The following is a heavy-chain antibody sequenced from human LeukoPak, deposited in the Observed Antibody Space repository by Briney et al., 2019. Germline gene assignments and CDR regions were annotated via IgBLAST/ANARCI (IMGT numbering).Heavy chain of an antibody. D-gene: IGHD4-23*01. CDR1: GGSISSSSYY. J-gene: IGHJ4*02. CDR3: ARGLTPIYGGLGYFDY. CDR2: IYYSGST. V-gene: IGHV4-39*07. Sequence: SETLSLTCTVSGGSISSSSYYWGWIRQPPGKGLEWIGSIYYSGSTYHNPSLKSRVTISVDTSKNQLSLKLSSVTAADPSVCYWARGLTPIYGGLGYFDYWGQGTLVTVSS.